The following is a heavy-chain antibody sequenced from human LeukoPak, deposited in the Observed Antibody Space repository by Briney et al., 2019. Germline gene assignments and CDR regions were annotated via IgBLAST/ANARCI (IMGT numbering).Heavy chain of an antibody. CDR3: ASRSPYYDSSGYYPMEAFDI. J-gene: IGHJ3*02. Sequence: GASVKVSCKASGYTFTDYAMHWVRQAPGQRLEWMGWINGGNGNTKYSQKFQGRVTITADESTSTAYMELSSLRSEDTAVYYCASRSPYYDSSGYYPMEAFDIWGQGTMVTVSS. V-gene: IGHV1-3*01. CDR2: INGGNGNT. CDR1: GYTFTDYA. D-gene: IGHD3-22*01.